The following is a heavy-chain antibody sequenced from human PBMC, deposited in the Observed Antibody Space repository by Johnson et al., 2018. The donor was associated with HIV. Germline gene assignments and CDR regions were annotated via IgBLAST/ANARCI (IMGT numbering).Heavy chain of an antibody. Sequence: QVQLVESGGGVVQPGRSLRLSCVASGFTFSTYGMHWVRQAPGKGLEWVAVIWYDGSNKYYADSVKGLFTISRDNSKNTIYLQMNSLRAGDTAVYYCASADVFDIWGQGTVVTVSS. CDR3: ASADVFDI. CDR1: GFTFSTYG. V-gene: IGHV3-33*01. CDR2: IWYDGSNK. J-gene: IGHJ3*02.